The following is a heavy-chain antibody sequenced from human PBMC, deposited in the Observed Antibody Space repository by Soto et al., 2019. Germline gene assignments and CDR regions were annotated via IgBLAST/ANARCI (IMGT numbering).Heavy chain of an antibody. D-gene: IGHD5-12*01. Sequence: QVPLVESGGGVVQPGRSLSLSCAASGFTFSAYGIHWVRQAPGKGLEWVAVISFDGSKKYYADSVQGRFTISRDNSKNTLSLQMNSLRGEDTAVYYCAKEGYTGYETLDYWGQGTLVTVSS. V-gene: IGHV3-30*18. CDR1: GFTFSAYG. CDR3: AKEGYTGYETLDY. J-gene: IGHJ4*02. CDR2: ISFDGSKK.